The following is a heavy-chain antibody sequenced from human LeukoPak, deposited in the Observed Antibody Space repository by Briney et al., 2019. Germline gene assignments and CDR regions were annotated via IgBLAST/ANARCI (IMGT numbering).Heavy chain of an antibody. D-gene: IGHD5-18*01. Sequence: GASVTVSCKAARNTSTGYYMHSGRQAPGQGLEWMGWINPNIGDTNYAQKFQGRVAMTRDPSISTAYMELRWLTSHDTARYYCAYVDPAIATVFDIWGQGTMVTVSS. V-gene: IGHV1-2*02. CDR1: RNTSTGYY. CDR3: AYVDPAIATVFDI. J-gene: IGHJ3*02. CDR2: INPNIGDT.